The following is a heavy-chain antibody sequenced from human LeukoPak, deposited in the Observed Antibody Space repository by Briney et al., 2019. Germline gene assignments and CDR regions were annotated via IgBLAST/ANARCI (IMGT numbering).Heavy chain of an antibody. J-gene: IGHJ4*02. CDR3: ARVDFWSDYFFDF. CDR1: GGSISSGDYY. Sequence: KPSETLSLTCTVSGGSISSGDYYWSWIRQPPGKGLEWIGYIYYSGSTYYNPSLKSRVTISVDTSKNQFSLKLSSVTAADTAVYYCARVDFWSDYFFDFWGQGTLVTVSS. CDR2: IYYSGST. V-gene: IGHV4-30-4*08. D-gene: IGHD3-3*01.